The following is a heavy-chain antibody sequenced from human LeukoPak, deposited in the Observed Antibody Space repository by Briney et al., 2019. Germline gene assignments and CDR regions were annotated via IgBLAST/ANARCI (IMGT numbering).Heavy chain of an antibody. D-gene: IGHD3-22*01. CDR3: TTDRNYYDSSGYHYVDY. V-gene: IGHV3-33*01. Sequence: GGSLRLSCAASGFTFSSYGMHWVRQAPGKGLEWVAVIWYDGSNKYYADSVKGRFTISRDNSKNTLYLQMNSLRAEDTAVYYCTTDRNYYDSSGYHYVDYWGQGTLVTVSS. CDR2: IWYDGSNK. J-gene: IGHJ4*02. CDR1: GFTFSSYG.